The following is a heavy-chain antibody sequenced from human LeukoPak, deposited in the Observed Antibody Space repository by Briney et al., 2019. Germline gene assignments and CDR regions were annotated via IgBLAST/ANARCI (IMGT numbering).Heavy chain of an antibody. D-gene: IGHD6-19*01. V-gene: IGHV4-61*02. CDR1: GDSISNGNYY. CDR2: IYTSGTT. J-gene: IGHJ4*02. Sequence: PSQTLSLTCTVSGDSISNGNYYWNWIRQPAGKGLEWIGRIYTSGTTNYNPSLKSRVTMSVDTSKNQSSLELSSVTAADTAMYYCAREPTHWLILRWGPGTLVTVSS. CDR3: AREPTHWLILR.